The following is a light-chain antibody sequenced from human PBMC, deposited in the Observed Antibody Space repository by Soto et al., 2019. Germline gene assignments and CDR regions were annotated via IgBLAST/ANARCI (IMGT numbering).Light chain of an antibody. Sequence: DIVLTQSPGTLPLSPGERATLSCRASQSVRSSYLAWYQQRPGQAPRXXISDASNRETGIPDKFSGSGSGTECTRTISRLEPEDVALDYCQQYGGSTITFGQGTRLEIK. CDR1: QSVRSSY. J-gene: IGKJ5*01. CDR3: QQYGGSTIT. V-gene: IGKV3-20*01. CDR2: DAS.